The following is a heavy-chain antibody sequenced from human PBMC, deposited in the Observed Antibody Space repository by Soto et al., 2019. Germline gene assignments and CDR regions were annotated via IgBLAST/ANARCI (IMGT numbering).Heavy chain of an antibody. J-gene: IGHJ6*02. D-gene: IGHD3-10*01. Sequence: QVQLVQSGAEVKKPGASVKVSCKSSGYTFTSYGISWVRQAPGQGLECMGWISAYNGNTNYAKKLKGRVTMTTDTTTSTAYMELRSLRSDDTAAYYCASPTPFGELGMDVWGQGTTVTVSS. CDR2: ISAYNGNT. CDR1: GYTFTSYG. V-gene: IGHV1-18*01. CDR3: ASPTPFGELGMDV.